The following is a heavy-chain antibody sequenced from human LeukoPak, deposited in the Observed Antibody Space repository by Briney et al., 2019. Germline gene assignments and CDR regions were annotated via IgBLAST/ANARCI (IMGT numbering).Heavy chain of an antibody. CDR3: ARRVALHSSSPPYYFDY. V-gene: IGHV1-8*03. D-gene: IGHD6-6*01. Sequence: ASVKVSCKASGYTFTGYYMHWVRQAPGQGLEWMGWMNPNSGNTGDAQKFQGRVTITRKTSISTAYMELSSLRSEDTAVYYCARRVALHSSSPPYYFDYWGQGTLVTVSS. J-gene: IGHJ4*02. CDR1: GYTFTGYY. CDR2: MNPNSGNT.